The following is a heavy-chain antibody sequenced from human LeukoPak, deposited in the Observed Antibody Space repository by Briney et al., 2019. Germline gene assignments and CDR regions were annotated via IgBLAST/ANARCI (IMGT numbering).Heavy chain of an antibody. CDR1: GWSFSGYY. Sequence: PSETLSLTCAVYGWSFSGYYWSWIRQPPGKGLEWIGEINHSGSTNYNPSLKSRVTISVDTSKNQFSLKLSSVTAADTALYYCARGRYVFWGGLAPRWYYYMDVWGKGTTVTVSS. CDR2: INHSGST. D-gene: IGHD3-3*01. CDR3: ARGRYVFWGGLAPRWYYYMDV. V-gene: IGHV4-34*01. J-gene: IGHJ6*03.